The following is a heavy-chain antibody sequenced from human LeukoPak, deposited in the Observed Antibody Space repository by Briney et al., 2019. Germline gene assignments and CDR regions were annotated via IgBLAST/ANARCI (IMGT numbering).Heavy chain of an antibody. CDR2: IGTSGATT. CDR1: GFTFSTYV. V-gene: IGHV3-23*01. Sequence: PGGSLRPSCVTSGFTFSTYVMSWVRKFPGKGLEWLSSIGTSGATTTYADSVKGRFTISTDNSENTLYLQMNSLRVEDTAEYYCARIERCDYWGQGTLVTVSS. CDR3: ARIERCDY. J-gene: IGHJ4*02.